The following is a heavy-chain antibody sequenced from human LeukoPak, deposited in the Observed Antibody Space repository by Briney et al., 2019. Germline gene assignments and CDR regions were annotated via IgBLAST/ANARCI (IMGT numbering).Heavy chain of an antibody. CDR1: GGSISSYY. Sequence: SETLSLTCTVSGGSISSYYWSWIRQPPGKGLEWIGHIYYSGSTNYNPSLKSRVTISVDTSKNQFSLKLSSVTAADTAVYYCARLGQGAAWDWGQGTLVTVSS. J-gene: IGHJ4*02. CDR2: IYYSGST. V-gene: IGHV4-59*01. D-gene: IGHD2-15*01. CDR3: ARLGQGAAWD.